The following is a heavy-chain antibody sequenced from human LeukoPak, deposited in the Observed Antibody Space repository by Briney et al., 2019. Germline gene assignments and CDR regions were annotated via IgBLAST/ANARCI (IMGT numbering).Heavy chain of an antibody. CDR1: GYGFTSYY. CDR2: INPSDGGT. J-gene: IGHJ4*02. V-gene: IGHV1-46*01. D-gene: IGHD6-19*01. CDR3: ARPRGSSGWPDY. Sequence: ASVKVSCKAFGYGFTSYYIHWVRQAPGQGLEWMGIINPSDGGTTYARKFQGRVTMTRDTSTSTAYMELSRLRSDDTAVYYCARPRGSSGWPDYWGQGTPVTVSS.